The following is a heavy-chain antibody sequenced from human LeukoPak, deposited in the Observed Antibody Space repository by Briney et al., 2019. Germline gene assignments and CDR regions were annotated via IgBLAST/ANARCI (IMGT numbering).Heavy chain of an antibody. V-gene: IGHV1-2*02. Sequence: ASVKVSCKASGYTFTSYDINWVRQATGQGLEWMGWINPNSGGTNYAQKFQGRVTMTRDTSISTAYMELSRLRSDDTAVYYCALTTVTTSDAFDIWGQGTMVTVSS. CDR1: GYTFTSYD. J-gene: IGHJ3*02. D-gene: IGHD4-17*01. CDR3: ALTTVTTSDAFDI. CDR2: INPNSGGT.